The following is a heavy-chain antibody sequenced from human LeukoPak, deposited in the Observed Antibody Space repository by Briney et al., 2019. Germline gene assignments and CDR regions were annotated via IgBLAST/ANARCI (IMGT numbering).Heavy chain of an antibody. CDR3: ARHLGSTGYSSLHY. Sequence: SETLSLTCTVSGGSISSSSYYWGWIRQPPGKGLEWIGSIYYSGSTTYNPSLKSRVTISVDTSKNQFSLKLSSVTATDTAVYYCARHLGSTGYSSLHYWGQGTLVTVSS. D-gene: IGHD3-22*01. CDR2: IYYSGST. CDR1: GGSISSSSYY. J-gene: IGHJ4*02. V-gene: IGHV4-39*01.